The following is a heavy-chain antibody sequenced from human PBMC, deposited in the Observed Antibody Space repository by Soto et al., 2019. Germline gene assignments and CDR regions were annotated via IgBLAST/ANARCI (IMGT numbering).Heavy chain of an antibody. CDR1: GFTFSDYY. J-gene: IGHJ4*02. Sequence: QVQLVESGGGLVKTGGSLRIVCEASGFTFSDYYMSWVRQAPGKGLEWVSYISSSGNIIYYADSVKGRFTISRGNAKNSVYLQMNSLRAEDTALYFCAKMSSENYYDPVFSWGQGTLVTVSS. D-gene: IGHD3-22*01. CDR2: ISSSGNII. CDR3: AKMSSENYYDPVFS. V-gene: IGHV3-11*01.